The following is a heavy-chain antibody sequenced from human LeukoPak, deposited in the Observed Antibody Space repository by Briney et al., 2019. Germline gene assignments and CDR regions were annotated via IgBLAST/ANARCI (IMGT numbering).Heavy chain of an antibody. J-gene: IGHJ4*02. CDR3: ARAGPRGDTAMVLTY. CDR2: INPNSGGST. V-gene: IGHV1-46*01. Sequence: ASVKVSCKASGYTFTGYYMHWVRQAPGQGLEWMGRINPNSGGSTSYAQKFQGRVTMTRDTSTSTVYMELSSLRSEDTAVYYCARAGPRGDTAMVLTYWGQGTLVTVSS. D-gene: IGHD5-18*01. CDR1: GYTFTGYY.